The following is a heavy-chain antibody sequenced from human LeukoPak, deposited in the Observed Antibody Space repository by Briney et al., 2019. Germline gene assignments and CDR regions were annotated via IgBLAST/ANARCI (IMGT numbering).Heavy chain of an antibody. CDR3: AKRSDSGSYLALDY. J-gene: IGHJ4*02. D-gene: IGHD1-26*01. V-gene: IGHV3-23*01. CDR1: GFTFSYYA. CDR2: ISGSGGST. Sequence: GGSLRLSCAASGFTFSYYAMSWVRQAPGKGLEWVSAISGSGGSTYYADSVKGRFTISRENSKNTVFLQMNSLRAEDTAIYYCAKRSDSGSYLALDYWVQGTMVTVSS.